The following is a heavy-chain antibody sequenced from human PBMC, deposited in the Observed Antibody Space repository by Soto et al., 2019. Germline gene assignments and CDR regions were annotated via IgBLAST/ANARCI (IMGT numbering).Heavy chain of an antibody. CDR1: GYTFAYYA. Sequence: QGQLVQSGAEVKNPGASVKVSCKASGYTFAYYALTWVRQAPGQGLAWMGWMSACSGNRHYAPKLQGRLTMTTDTSTNTASMELRSLTSADTAVYYCARVVKAGDYCDYGTYDFDYWGQGTLVTVSS. V-gene: IGHV1-18*04. D-gene: IGHD4-17*01. CDR2: MSACSGNR. J-gene: IGHJ4*02. CDR3: ARVVKAGDYCDYGTYDFDY.